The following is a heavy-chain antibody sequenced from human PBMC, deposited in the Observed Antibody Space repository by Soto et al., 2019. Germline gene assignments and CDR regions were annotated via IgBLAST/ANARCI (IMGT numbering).Heavy chain of an antibody. V-gene: IGHV5-10-1*01. CDR2: IDPSDSYT. Sequence: PGESLKISCKGSGYSFTSYWISWVRQMPGKGLEWMGRIDPSDSYTNYSPSFQGHVTISADKSISTAYLQWSSLKASDTAMYYRARRLTYSGSSGYYYGMDVWGQGTTVTVSS. CDR1: GYSFTSYW. D-gene: IGHD1-26*01. J-gene: IGHJ6*02. CDR3: ARRLTYSGSSGYYYGMDV.